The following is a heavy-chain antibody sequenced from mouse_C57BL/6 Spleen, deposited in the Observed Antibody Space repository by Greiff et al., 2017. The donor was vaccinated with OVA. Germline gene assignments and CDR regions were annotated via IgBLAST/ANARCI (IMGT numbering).Heavy chain of an antibody. CDR3: AREVGERYYAMDY. Sequence: QVQLQQSGPELVKPGASVKISCKASGYAFSSSWMNWVKQRPGKGLEWIGRIYPGDGDTNYNGKFKGKATLTADKSSSTAYMQLSSLTSEDSAVYICAREVGERYYAMDYWGQGTSVTVSS. CDR1: GYAFSSSW. CDR2: IYPGDGDT. J-gene: IGHJ4*01. V-gene: IGHV1-82*01. D-gene: IGHD1-1*01.